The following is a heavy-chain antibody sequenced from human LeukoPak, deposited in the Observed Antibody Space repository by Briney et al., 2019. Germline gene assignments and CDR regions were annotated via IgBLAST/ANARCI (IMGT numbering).Heavy chain of an antibody. J-gene: IGHJ4*02. CDR3: AKALRDIVVVPADPGPFDY. V-gene: IGHV3-21*01. CDR1: GFTFSSYS. CDR2: ISSSSSYI. D-gene: IGHD2-2*01. Sequence: GGSLRLSCAASGFTFSSYSMNWVRQAPGKGLEWVSSISSSSSYIYYADSVKGRFTISRDNAKNSLYLQMNSLRAEDTAVYYCAKALRDIVVVPADPGPFDYWGQGTLVTVSS.